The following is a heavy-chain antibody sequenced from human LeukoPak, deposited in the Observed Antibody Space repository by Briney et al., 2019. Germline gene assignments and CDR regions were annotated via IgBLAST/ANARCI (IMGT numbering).Heavy chain of an antibody. CDR2: IYYSGST. CDR3: ARSRAAAAIGDWFDP. D-gene: IGHD6-13*01. Sequence: PSETLSLTCTVSGGPISSYYWSWIRQPPGKGLEWIGYIYYSGSTNYNPSLKSRVTISVDTSKNQFSLKLSSVTAADTAVYYCARSRAAAAIGDWFDPWGQGTLVTVSS. CDR1: GGPISSYY. J-gene: IGHJ5*02. V-gene: IGHV4-59*08.